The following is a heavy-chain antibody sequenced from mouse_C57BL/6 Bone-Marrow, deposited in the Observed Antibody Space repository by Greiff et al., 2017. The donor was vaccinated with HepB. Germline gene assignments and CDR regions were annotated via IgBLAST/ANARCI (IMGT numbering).Heavy chain of an antibody. CDR2: IYPGDGDT. Sequence: QVQLQQPGAELVKPGASVKLSCKASGYTFTSYWMHWVKQRPGKGLEWIGQIYPGDGDTNYNGKFKGKATLTADKSSSTAYMQLSSLTSEDSAVYFCARHHYYGSSYVFAYWGQGTLVTVSA. V-gene: IGHV1-80*01. J-gene: IGHJ3*01. CDR3: ARHHYYGSSYVFAY. CDR1: GYTFTSYW. D-gene: IGHD1-1*01.